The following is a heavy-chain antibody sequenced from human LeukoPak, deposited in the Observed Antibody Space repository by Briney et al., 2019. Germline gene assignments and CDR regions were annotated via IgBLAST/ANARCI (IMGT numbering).Heavy chain of an antibody. CDR3: ARDFSGDGDYGHSYYYMDV. Sequence: PGGSLRLSCAASGFTFNNYAMSWVRQAPGKGLEWVSAISGSGGSTYYADSVKGRFTISRHSSKNTLYLQMNSLRAEDTAVYYCARDFSGDGDYGHSYYYMDVWGKGTTVTVSS. CDR1: GFTFNNYA. V-gene: IGHV3-23*01. J-gene: IGHJ6*03. D-gene: IGHD4-17*01. CDR2: ISGSGGST.